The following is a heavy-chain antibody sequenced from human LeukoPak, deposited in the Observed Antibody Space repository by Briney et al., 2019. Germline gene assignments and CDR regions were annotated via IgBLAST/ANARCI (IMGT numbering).Heavy chain of an antibody. D-gene: IGHD6-19*01. CDR2: INPSGGST. CDR1: GYTFTSYY. V-gene: IGHV1-46*01. Sequence: ASVKVSCKASGYTFTSYYMHWVRQAPGQGLEWMGIINPSGGSTSYAQKFQGRVTMTRDMSTSTVYMELSSLRSEDTAVYYCARDPVLYSSGWPPSYYYMDVWGKGTTVTVSS. CDR3: ARDPVLYSSGWPPSYYYMDV. J-gene: IGHJ6*03.